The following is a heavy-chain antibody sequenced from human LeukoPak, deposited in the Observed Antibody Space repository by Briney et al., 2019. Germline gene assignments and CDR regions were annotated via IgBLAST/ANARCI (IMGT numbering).Heavy chain of an antibody. CDR2: IYYSGST. J-gene: IGHJ3*02. Sequence: PSETLSLTCTVSGGSISSSSYYWGWIRQPPGKGLEWIGSIYYSGSTYYNPSLKSRVTISVDTSKNQFSLKLSSVTAADTAVYYCARHRGSYYVDAFDIWGQGTMVTVSS. D-gene: IGHD1-26*01. CDR1: GGSISSSSYY. V-gene: IGHV4-39*01. CDR3: ARHRGSYYVDAFDI.